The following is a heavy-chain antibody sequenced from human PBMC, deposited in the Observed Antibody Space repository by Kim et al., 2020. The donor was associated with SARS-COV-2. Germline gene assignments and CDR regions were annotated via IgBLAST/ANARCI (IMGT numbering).Heavy chain of an antibody. V-gene: IGHV3-33*01. Sequence: GGSLRLSCAASGFTFSSYGMHWVRQAPGKGLEWVAVIWYDGSNKYYADSVKGRFTISRDNSKNTLYLQMNSLRAEDTAVYYCARGRGYYDSSGYPIGSPDYWGQGTLVTVSS. CDR1: GFTFSSYG. CDR2: IWYDGSNK. J-gene: IGHJ4*02. CDR3: ARGRGYYDSSGYPIGSPDY. D-gene: IGHD3-22*01.